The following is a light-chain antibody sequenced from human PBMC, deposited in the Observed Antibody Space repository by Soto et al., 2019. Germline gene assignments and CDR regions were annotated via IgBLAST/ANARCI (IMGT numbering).Light chain of an antibody. J-gene: IGKJ1*01. CDR2: AAS. V-gene: IGKV1-39*01. CDR1: QSISSY. Sequence: IRMTQSPSSLSASTGDRVTITCRASQSISSYLNWYQQKPGKAPKLLIYAASSLQSGVPSRFSGSGSGTDFTLTISSLQPEDFATYYCQQSYSTWTFGQGTKVDI. CDR3: QQSYSTWT.